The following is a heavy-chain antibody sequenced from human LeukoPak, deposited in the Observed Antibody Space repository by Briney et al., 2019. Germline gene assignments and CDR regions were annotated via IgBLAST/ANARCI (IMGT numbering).Heavy chain of an antibody. CDR1: GGSISTYY. D-gene: IGHD6-19*01. Sequence: SETLSLTCTVSGGSISTYYWTWIRQPPGKGLDWIGYLYSGASTIYNPSLKGRVSISVDTSKNQFSLKLTSVTAADTAVYYCARGKVVAGTPGQNSWDSWGQGTLVTVSS. CDR2: LYSGAST. V-gene: IGHV4-59*01. J-gene: IGHJ4*02. CDR3: ARGKVVAGTPGQNSWDS.